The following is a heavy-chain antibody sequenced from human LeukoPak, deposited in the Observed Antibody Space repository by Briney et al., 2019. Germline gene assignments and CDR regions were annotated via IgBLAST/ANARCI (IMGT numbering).Heavy chain of an antibody. V-gene: IGHV1-69*05. J-gene: IGHJ4*02. Sequence: SVKASCKASGGTFSSYAISWVRQAPGQGLEWMGRIIPIFGTANYAQKFQGRVTITTDESTSTAYMELSSLRSEDTAVYYSARGYSSSSITNGYFDYWGQGTLVTVSS. D-gene: IGHD6-6*01. CDR3: ARGYSSSSITNGYFDY. CDR1: GGTFSSYA. CDR2: IIPIFGTA.